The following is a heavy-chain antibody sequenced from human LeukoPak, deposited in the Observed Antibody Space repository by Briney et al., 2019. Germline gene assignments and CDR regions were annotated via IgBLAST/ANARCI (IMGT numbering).Heavy chain of an antibody. V-gene: IGHV1-8*01. CDR2: MNPINGNT. CDR1: GFTFTSYD. D-gene: IGHD6-19*01. CDR3: ARQGTYSSAIGMGY. Sequence: GASVKVSCKASGFTFTSYDINWVRQATGQGLEWMGWMNPINGNTGYAQKFQGRVTMTRDTSISTAYMELRSLRSDDTAVYYCARQGTYSSAIGMGYWGQGTLVTVSS. J-gene: IGHJ4*02.